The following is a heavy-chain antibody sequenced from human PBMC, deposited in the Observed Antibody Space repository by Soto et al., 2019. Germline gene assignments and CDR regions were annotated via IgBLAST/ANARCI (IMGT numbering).Heavy chain of an antibody. CDR3: EKGGRQWLVTSDFNY. CDR2: VSHDGRNT. CDR1: GFTFSDYA. Sequence: VQLVESGGGVVQPGRSLRLSCAASGFTFSDYAMHWVRQAPGKGLEWVAVVSHDGRNTHYADSVKGRFTISRDSSKNTVSLEMTSMRAEDAAVYYCEKGGRQWLVTSDFNYWGQGALVTVSS. D-gene: IGHD6-19*01. V-gene: IGHV3-30*18. J-gene: IGHJ4*02.